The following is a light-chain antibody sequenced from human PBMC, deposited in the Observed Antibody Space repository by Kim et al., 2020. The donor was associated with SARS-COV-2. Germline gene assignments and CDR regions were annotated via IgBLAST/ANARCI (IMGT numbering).Light chain of an antibody. CDR1: SSNIGSSY. Sequence: GQMVTTDCSGSSSNIGSSYVYWCQQVQGTATQLVIFSNNQRPPGVPDRFSGSKSGTPASLAISGRRSEDEAEYHCAAWDDSMSGVVFGGGTQLTVL. CDR3: AAWDDSMSGVV. J-gene: IGLJ2*01. CDR2: SNN. V-gene: IGLV1-47*02.